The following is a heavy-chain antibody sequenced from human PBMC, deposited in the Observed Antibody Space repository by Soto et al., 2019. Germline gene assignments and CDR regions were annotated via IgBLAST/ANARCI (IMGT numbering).Heavy chain of an antibody. Sequence: EVQLVESGGGLVQPGGSLRLSCAASGFTFSSYWMHWVRQAPGKGLVWVSRINSDGSSTSYADSVKGRFTISRDNAKNTLYLQMNSLRAEDTAVYYCARPSYYDILTGYYIGEYYYYGMDVWGQGTTVTVSS. D-gene: IGHD3-9*01. V-gene: IGHV3-74*01. CDR2: INSDGSST. J-gene: IGHJ6*02. CDR3: ARPSYYDILTGYYIGEYYYYGMDV. CDR1: GFTFSSYW.